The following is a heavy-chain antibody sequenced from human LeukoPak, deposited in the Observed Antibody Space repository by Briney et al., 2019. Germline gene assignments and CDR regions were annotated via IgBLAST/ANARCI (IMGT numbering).Heavy chain of an antibody. CDR3: ARDLGYSGFDWAP. J-gene: IGHJ5*02. CDR2: IYYSGST. CDR1: GGSISSYY. Sequence: SETLSLTCTVSGGSISSYYWSWIRQPPGKGLEWIRYIYYSGSTNYNPSLKSRVTISVDTSKNQFSLKLSSVTAADTAVYYCARDLGYSGFDWAPWGQGTLVTVSS. D-gene: IGHD5-12*01. V-gene: IGHV4-59*12.